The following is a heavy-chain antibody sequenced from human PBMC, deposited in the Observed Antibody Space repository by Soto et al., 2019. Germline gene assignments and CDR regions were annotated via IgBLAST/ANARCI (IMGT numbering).Heavy chain of an antibody. CDR3: VRGRYSSPDYYYYGMEV. Sequence: ASVKVSCKASGYTFTTYPISWVRQAPGQGLEWMGWISTYNGNKKYAQKFQGRVTMTTDTSTSTSYMELRSLRSDDTAVYYCVRGRYSSPDYYYYGMEVWGQGTTVTVSS. CDR1: GYTFTTYP. D-gene: IGHD6-19*01. CDR2: ISTYNGNK. V-gene: IGHV1-18*01. J-gene: IGHJ6*02.